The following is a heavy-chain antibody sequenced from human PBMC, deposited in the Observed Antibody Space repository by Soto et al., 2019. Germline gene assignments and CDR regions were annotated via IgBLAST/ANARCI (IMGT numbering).Heavy chain of an antibody. J-gene: IGHJ4*02. D-gene: IGHD3-10*01. V-gene: IGHV3-21*01. CDR1: GFTFSSYS. CDR2: ISSSSSYI. CDR3: ARDPRRYYGSGTPPDY. Sequence: PGGSLRLSCAASGFTFSSYSMNWVRQAPGKGLEWVSSISSSSSYIYYADSVKGRFTISRDNAKNSLYLQMNSLRAEDTAVYYCARDPRRYYGSGTPPDYWSQGTLVTVSS.